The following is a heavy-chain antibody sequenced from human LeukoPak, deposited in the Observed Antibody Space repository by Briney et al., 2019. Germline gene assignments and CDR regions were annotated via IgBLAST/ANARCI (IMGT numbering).Heavy chain of an antibody. CDR2: ISGSGGST. V-gene: IGHV3-23*01. CDR3: AKSREWLVLGSIDY. D-gene: IGHD6-19*01. Sequence: GGSLRLSCAASGFTFSSYAMSWVRQAPGKGLEWVSAISGSGGSTYYADSVKGRFTISRDNSKNTLYLQMNSLRAEDTPVYYCAKSREWLVLGSIDYWGQGTLVTVSS. CDR1: GFTFSSYA. J-gene: IGHJ4*02.